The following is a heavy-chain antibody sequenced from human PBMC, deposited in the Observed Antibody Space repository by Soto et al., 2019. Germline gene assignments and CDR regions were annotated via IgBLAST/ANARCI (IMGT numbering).Heavy chain of an antibody. Sequence: PSETLSLTCTVSGGSLIPNYWTLIRQPPGKGLEWIAYIYYSGTATYNPSLNSRVAISLDMSKNQISLTLSSVTAADTAVYYCARLGDYYQSIDPWGQGTVVTVYS. D-gene: IGHD3-22*01. CDR1: GGSLIPNY. V-gene: IGHV4-59*08. J-gene: IGHJ5*02. CDR3: ARLGDYYQSIDP. CDR2: IYYSGTA.